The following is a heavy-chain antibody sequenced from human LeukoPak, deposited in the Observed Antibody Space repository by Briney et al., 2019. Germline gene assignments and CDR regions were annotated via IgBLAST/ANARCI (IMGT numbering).Heavy chain of an antibody. CDR2: IRSKSNNYAT. V-gene: IGHV3-73*01. CDR1: GFTFSDSA. CDR3: AKDFFPDGDFFDY. J-gene: IGHJ4*02. Sequence: GGSLRLSCGASGFTFSDSAMHWVRQASGKGLEWVGRIRSKSNNYATAYAASVNGRFNISRDDSKNTVYLQMNSLRAEDTAVYYCAKDFFPDGDFFDYWGQGTLVTVSS. D-gene: IGHD1-14*01.